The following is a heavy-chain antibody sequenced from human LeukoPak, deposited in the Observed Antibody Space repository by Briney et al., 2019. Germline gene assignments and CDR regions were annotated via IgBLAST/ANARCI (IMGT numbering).Heavy chain of an antibody. CDR3: ASRWELLGRGYYFDY. Sequence: SETLSLTCTVSGGSISSSSCYWGWIRQPPGKGLEWIGSIYYSGSTCYNPSLKSRVTISVDTSKNQFSLKLSSVTAADTAVYYCASRWELLGRGYYFDYWGQGTLVTVSS. J-gene: IGHJ4*02. CDR1: GGSISSSSCY. CDR2: IYYSGST. V-gene: IGHV4-39*01. D-gene: IGHD1-26*01.